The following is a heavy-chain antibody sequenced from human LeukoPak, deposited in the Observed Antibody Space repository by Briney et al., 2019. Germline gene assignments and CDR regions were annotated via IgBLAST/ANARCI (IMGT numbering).Heavy chain of an antibody. CDR1: ARSSSGNY. D-gene: IGHD3-16*01. V-gene: IGHV4-34*01. CDR3: ARGKSRGIHIVY. Sequence: SETLSLTCAVDARSSSGNYWSWIRQPPGKGREWIGEINHSGSTTYNPSLKSRVTISVDTSKRQFSLKLRSVTAADTAVYYCARGKSRGIHIVYWGQGALVTVSS. J-gene: IGHJ4*02. CDR2: INHSGST.